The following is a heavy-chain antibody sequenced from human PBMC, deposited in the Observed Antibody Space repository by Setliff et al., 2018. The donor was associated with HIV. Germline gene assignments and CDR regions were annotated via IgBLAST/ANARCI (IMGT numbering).Heavy chain of an antibody. CDR2: IYYDGRT. V-gene: IGHV4-39*07. Sequence: SETLSLTCSVSGGSIRTGAYYWGWIRQPPGKGLEWIGSIYYDGRTFYKPSLKSRLTISVDTSKNQFSLRLNSVTAADTAVYFCARGGAVSADFDSWGQGTLVTVSS. CDR1: GGSIRTGAYY. J-gene: IGHJ4*02. D-gene: IGHD3-16*01. CDR3: ARGGAVSADFDS.